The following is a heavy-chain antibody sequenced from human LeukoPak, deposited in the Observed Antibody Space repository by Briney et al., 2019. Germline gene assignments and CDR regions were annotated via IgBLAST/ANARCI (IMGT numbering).Heavy chain of an antibody. V-gene: IGHV4-30-2*01. CDR1: GGSISSGGYY. CDR2: IYHSGST. CDR3: ARVVVAATPIFDY. Sequence: SETLSLTCTVSGGSISSGGYYWSWIRQPPGKGLEWIGYIYHSGSTYYNPSLKSRVTISVDRSKNQFSLKLSSVTAADTAVYYCARVVVAATPIFDYWGQGTLVTVSS. D-gene: IGHD2-15*01. J-gene: IGHJ4*02.